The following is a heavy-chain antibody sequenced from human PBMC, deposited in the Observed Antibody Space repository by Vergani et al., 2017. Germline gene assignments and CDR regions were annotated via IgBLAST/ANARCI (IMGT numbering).Heavy chain of an antibody. Sequence: QVQLQESGPGLVKPSETLSLTCTVSGGSISSYYWSWIRQPPGKGLEWIGYIYYSGSTYYNPSLKRRVTISVDTSKNQFSLKLSSVTAADTAVYYCAGCPWGYYDSSGYSYYYYMDVWGKGTTVTVSS. CDR3: AGCPWGYYDSSGYSYYYYMDV. D-gene: IGHD3-22*01. CDR1: GGSISSYY. V-gene: IGHV4-59*04. J-gene: IGHJ6*03. CDR2: IYYSGST.